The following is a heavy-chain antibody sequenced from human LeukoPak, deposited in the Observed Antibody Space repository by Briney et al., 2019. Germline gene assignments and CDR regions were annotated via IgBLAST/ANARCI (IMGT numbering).Heavy chain of an antibody. J-gene: IGHJ5*02. CDR3: ARGRGLTIFGVVSWFDP. CDR2: ISSSSSYI. CDR1: GFTFSSYS. V-gene: IGHV3-21*01. D-gene: IGHD3-3*01. Sequence: GGSLRLSCAASGFTFSSYSMNWVRQAPGKGLEWVSSISSSSSYIYYADSVKGRFTISRDNTKNSLYLKMNSLRAEDTAVYYCARGRGLTIFGVVSWFDPWGQGTLVTVSS.